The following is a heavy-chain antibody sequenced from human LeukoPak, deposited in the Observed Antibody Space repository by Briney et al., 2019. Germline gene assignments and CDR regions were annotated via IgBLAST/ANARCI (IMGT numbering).Heavy chain of an antibody. V-gene: IGHV4-39*01. D-gene: IGHD6-19*01. CDR1: GGSISSSDDY. CDR2: MYYSGST. Sequence: SETLSLTCTVSGGSISSSDDYWGRIRQPPGKGLEWIGTMYYSGSTFYNPSLKSRITISVDTSNNQFSLKLSYATAKYTAFYYCARLNLMNYIGSGYPNYWGQGTLVTVSS. CDR3: ARLNLMNYIGSGYPNY. J-gene: IGHJ4*02.